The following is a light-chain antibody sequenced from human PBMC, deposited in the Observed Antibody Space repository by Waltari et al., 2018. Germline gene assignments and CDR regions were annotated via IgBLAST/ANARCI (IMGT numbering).Light chain of an antibody. Sequence: QSALTQPASVSGPPGQPITTSSTGTRRHVGRSKYVSWYQQHPGKAPNRLIYDLRNRPSGVPSRFSGSKSGNTASLTISGLQAADEAHYYCNSYASNSNGLFGGGTKLTVL. CDR2: DLR. J-gene: IGLJ2*01. CDR1: RRHVGRSKY. V-gene: IGLV2-14*03. CDR3: NSYASNSNGL.